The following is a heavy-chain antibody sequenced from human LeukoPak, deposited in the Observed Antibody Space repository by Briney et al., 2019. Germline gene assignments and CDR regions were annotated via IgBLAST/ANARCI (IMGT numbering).Heavy chain of an antibody. V-gene: IGHV5-51*01. J-gene: IGHJ4*02. CDR2: IYPGDSDT. CDR3: ARSNLYCSGGSCYEYYFDY. D-gene: IGHD2-15*01. CDR1: GYSFTSHW. Sequence: GESLKISCKGSGYSFTSHWIGWVRQMPGKGLEWMGIIYPGDSDTRYSPSFQGQVTISADKSISTAYLQWSSLKASDTAMYYCARSNLYCSGGSCYEYYFDYWGQGTLVTVSS.